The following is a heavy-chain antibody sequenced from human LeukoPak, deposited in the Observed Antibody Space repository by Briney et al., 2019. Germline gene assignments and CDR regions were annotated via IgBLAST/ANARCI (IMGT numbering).Heavy chain of an antibody. CDR3: ARVSVGY. D-gene: IGHD1-26*01. CDR1: GGSFSGYY. CDR2: INHSGST. J-gene: IGHJ4*02. Sequence: SEALSLTCAVYGGSFSGYYWSWLRQPPGKGLEWIGEINHSGSTNYNPSLKSRVTISVDTSKKQFSLKLNSVTAADTAVYYCARVSVGYWGQGTLVTVSS. V-gene: IGHV4-34*01.